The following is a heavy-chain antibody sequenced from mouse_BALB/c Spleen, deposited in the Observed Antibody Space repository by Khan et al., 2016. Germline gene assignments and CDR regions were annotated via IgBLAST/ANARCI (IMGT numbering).Heavy chain of an antibody. CDR2: ISDGGTYT. D-gene: IGHD2-1*01. CDR3: ARDHYGNHYYAMDY. V-gene: IGHV5-4*02. Sequence: EVELVESGGGLVKPGGSLRLSCAAAGFTFSVYYMYWVRQTPEKRLEWVATISDGGTYTYYPDSVKGRFTISRDNAKNILYLQMSSLKSEDTAMYYYARDHYGNHYYAMDYWGQGTSVTVSS. CDR1: GFTFSVYY. J-gene: IGHJ4*01.